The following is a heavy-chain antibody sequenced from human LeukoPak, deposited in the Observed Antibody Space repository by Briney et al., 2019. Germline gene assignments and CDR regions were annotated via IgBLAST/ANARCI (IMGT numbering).Heavy chain of an antibody. CDR3: AAGGMVGATEFAC. CDR2: SRNRANSYTT. Sequence: PGGSLRLSCAASGFTFSDHYMAWVRQAPGQGLEWVGRSRNRANSYTTEYAASVKGRFTISRADSNNSVYLQMNSLETEDTAVYYCAAGGMVGATEFACWGQGTLVTVSS. V-gene: IGHV3-72*01. D-gene: IGHD1-26*01. CDR1: GFTFSDHY. J-gene: IGHJ4*02.